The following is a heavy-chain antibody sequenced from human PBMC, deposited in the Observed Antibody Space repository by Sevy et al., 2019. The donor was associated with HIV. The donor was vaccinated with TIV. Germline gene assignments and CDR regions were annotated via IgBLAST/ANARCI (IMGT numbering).Heavy chain of an antibody. CDR2: IWYDGSNK. D-gene: IGHD3-22*01. Sequence: GGSLRLSCAASGFTFSSYGMHWVRQAPGKGLEWVAVIWYDGSNKYYADSVKGRFTISRDNSKNTLYLQMNSLRAEDTAVYYCARDLYPTPDYYDSSGALDYWGQGTLVTASS. CDR3: ARDLYPTPDYYDSSGALDY. J-gene: IGHJ4*02. V-gene: IGHV3-33*01. CDR1: GFTFSSYG.